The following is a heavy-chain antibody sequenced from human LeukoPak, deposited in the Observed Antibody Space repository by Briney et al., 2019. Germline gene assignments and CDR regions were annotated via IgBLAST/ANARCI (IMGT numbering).Heavy chain of an antibody. CDR1: GGSISNYY. V-gene: IGHV4-59*01. D-gene: IGHD6-13*01. Sequence: SETLSLICTVSGGSISNYYWSWIRQPPGKGLEWIGYIFYSGSTNYNPSLKSRVTISVDTSKNQFSLKLSSVTAADTAVYYCARVYYSSSYDYWYFDLWGRGTLVTVSS. J-gene: IGHJ2*01. CDR2: IFYSGST. CDR3: ARVYYSSSYDYWYFDL.